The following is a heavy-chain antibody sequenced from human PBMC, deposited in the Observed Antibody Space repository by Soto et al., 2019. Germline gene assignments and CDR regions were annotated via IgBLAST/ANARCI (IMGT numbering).Heavy chain of an antibody. Sequence: EVQLLESGGDLKQHGGSLRLSCVASGLTFGSRAMTWVRQAPGERLQWVSTITDTGGDAKYADSVRGRFVISRDNSKKTLYLQLTSLTAEDSAMYYCARGSTDSYPGSRIFDFWGRGTLVTVSS. CDR3: ARGSTDSYPGSRIFDF. V-gene: IGHV3-23*01. D-gene: IGHD3-10*01. J-gene: IGHJ4*02. CDR1: GLTFGSRA. CDR2: ITDTGGDA.